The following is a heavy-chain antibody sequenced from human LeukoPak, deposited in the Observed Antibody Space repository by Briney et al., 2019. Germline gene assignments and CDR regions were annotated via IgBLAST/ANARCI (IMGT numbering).Heavy chain of an antibody. CDR3: TTDPGYGDRYYYYYYMDV. J-gene: IGHJ6*03. V-gene: IGHV3-15*01. D-gene: IGHD4-17*01. CDR2: IKSKTDGGTT. Sequence: MPGGSLRLSCAASGFTFSNAGMSWVRQAPGKGLEWVGRIKSKTDGGTTDYAAPVKGRFTISRDDSKNTLYLQMNSLKTEDTAVYYCTTDPGYGDRYYYYYYMDVWGKGTTVTVSS. CDR1: GFTFSNAG.